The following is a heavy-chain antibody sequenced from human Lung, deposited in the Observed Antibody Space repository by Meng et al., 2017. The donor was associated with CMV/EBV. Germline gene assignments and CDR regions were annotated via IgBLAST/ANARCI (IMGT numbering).Heavy chain of an antibody. D-gene: IGHD1-20*01. CDR1: GFTFDDYG. V-gene: IGHV3-20*01. J-gene: IGHJ6*02. Sequence: GGPLRLXCAAPGFTFDDYGMSWVRQAPGKGLEWVAGINWNGGSTGYADSVKGRFTISRDNAKNSLYLQMNSLRAEDTALYHCAWIKQMGNWNDWDYYYYGMDFWXQGTTVTVSS. CDR2: INWNGGST. CDR3: AWIKQMGNWNDWDYYYYGMDF.